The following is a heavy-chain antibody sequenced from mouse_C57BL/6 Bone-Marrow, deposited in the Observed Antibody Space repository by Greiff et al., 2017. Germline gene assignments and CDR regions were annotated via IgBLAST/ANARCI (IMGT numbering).Heavy chain of an antibody. CDR2: IDPSDSYT. V-gene: IGHV1-50*01. Sequence: VQLQQPGAELVKPGASVKLSCKASGYTFTSYWMQWVKQRPGQGLEWIGEIDPSDSYTNSHQKFKGKATLTVDTSSSTAYMKLSSLTSEDSAVYYCARLYGSSWYFDVWGTGTTVTVSS. D-gene: IGHD1-1*01. CDR1: GYTFTSYW. J-gene: IGHJ1*03. CDR3: ARLYGSSWYFDV.